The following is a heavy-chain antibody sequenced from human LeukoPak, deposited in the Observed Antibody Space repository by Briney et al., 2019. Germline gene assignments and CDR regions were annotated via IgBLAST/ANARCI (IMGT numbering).Heavy chain of an antibody. D-gene: IGHD2-8*02. CDR1: GFTFSSYS. V-gene: IGHV3-21*04. CDR3: ASYRQVLLPFES. CDR2: IFPSGGEI. J-gene: IGHJ4*02. Sequence: GGSLRLSCAASGFTFSSYSMNWVRQAPGKGLEWVSSIFPSGGEIHYADSVRGRFTISRDNSKSTLSLQMNSLRAEDTAIYYCASYRQVLLPFESWGQGTLVTVSS.